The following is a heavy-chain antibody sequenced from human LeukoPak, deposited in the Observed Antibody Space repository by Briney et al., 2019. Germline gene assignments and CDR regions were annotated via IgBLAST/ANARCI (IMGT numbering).Heavy chain of an antibody. CDR1: GFTFRSHD. CDR3: ARVAARGFDY. D-gene: IGHD6-6*01. Sequence: QPGGSLRLSCAASGFTFRSHDMSWVRQAPGKGLEWVSGISASGGSTFYADSVKGRFTISRDNAKNSLYLQMNSLRAEDTAVYYCARVAARGFDYWGQGTLVTVSS. J-gene: IGHJ4*02. V-gene: IGHV3-23*01. CDR2: ISASGGST.